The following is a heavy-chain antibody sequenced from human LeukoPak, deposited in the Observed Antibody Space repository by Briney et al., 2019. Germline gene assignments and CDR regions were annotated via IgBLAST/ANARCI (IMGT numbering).Heavy chain of an antibody. CDR3: AKTRNGAFDI. V-gene: IGHV3-48*03. Sequence: GGSLRLSCAASGFTFSSYEMNWVRQAPGKGLEWVSYISSSGSTIYYADSVKGRFTISRDNSKNTVHLQINSLRAEDAAVYYCAKTRNGAFDIWGQGTMVTVSS. CDR1: GFTFSSYE. D-gene: IGHD1-1*01. CDR2: ISSSGSTI. J-gene: IGHJ3*02.